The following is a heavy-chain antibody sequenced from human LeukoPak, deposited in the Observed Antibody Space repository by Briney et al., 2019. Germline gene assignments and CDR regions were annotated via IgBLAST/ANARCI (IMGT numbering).Heavy chain of an antibody. CDR1: GFTFSSYG. CDR3: AKLGVVADDAFDI. CDR2: ISYDGSNK. J-gene: IGHJ3*02. V-gene: IGHV3-30*18. D-gene: IGHD3-22*01. Sequence: PGRSLRLSCAASGFTFSSYGMHWVRQAPGKGLEWVAVISYDGSNKYYADSVKGRFTISRDNSKNTLYLQMNSRRAEDTAVYYCAKLGVVADDAFDIWGQGTMVTISS.